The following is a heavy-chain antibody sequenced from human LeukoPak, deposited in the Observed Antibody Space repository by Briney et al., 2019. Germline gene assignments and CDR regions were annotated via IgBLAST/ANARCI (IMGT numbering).Heavy chain of an antibody. CDR2: INHFGST. D-gene: IGHD3-10*01. V-gene: IGHV4-34*01. CDR3: AKSNGYGLVDI. J-gene: IGHJ3*02. CDR1: GGSFIGYY. Sequence: PSETLSLTCAVYGGSFIGYYWSWIRQPPGKGLEWIGEINHFGSTNYNPSLKSRVTISVDTSKNQFSLKLNSVTAADTAVYYCAKSNGYGLVDIWGQGTMVTVSS.